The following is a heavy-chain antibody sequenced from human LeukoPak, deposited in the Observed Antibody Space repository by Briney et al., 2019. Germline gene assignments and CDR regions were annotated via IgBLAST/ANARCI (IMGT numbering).Heavy chain of an antibody. CDR2: ISGSSNYI. V-gene: IGHV3-21*04. CDR3: AKSDYYDESGHPSSFEY. CDR1: GFTFSSYS. J-gene: IGHJ4*02. D-gene: IGHD3-16*01. Sequence: GGSLRLSCAASGFTFSSYSMNWVRQAPGKGLEWVSSISGSSNYIYYADSVKGRFTISRDNAKNSLYLQMDSLRAEDAAVYYCAKSDYYDESGHPSSFEYWGQGTLVTVSS.